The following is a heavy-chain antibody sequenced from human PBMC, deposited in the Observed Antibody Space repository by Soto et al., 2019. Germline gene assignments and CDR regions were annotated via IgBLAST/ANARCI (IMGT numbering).Heavy chain of an antibody. V-gene: IGHV4-61*08. CDR3: LRIPVHTSWLYWHDP. Sequence: SETLSLTCTVSGGSVSGGDYYWSWIRQPPGKVLEWIGYIYYSGNTNYNPSLKSRVIISVDTSKNLFSLKLTSVTAADTAAYSSLRIPVHTSWLYWHDPWGQGTLVIVS. CDR2: IYYSGNT. CDR1: GGSVSGGDYY. D-gene: IGHD2-21*01. J-gene: IGHJ5*02.